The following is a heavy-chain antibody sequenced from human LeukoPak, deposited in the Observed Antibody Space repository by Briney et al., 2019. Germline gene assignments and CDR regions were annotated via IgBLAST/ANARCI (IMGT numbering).Heavy chain of an antibody. V-gene: IGHV1-46*01. Sequence: ASVTVSCMAPGYTFTSYYMHWVRQAPGQGLEWMGIINPSCGSTSYAQKFQGRVTMTRDTSTSTVYMELSSLRSEDTAVYYCARDYDSSNGYWGQGTLVTVSS. CDR1: GYTFTSYY. CDR2: INPSCGST. CDR3: ARDYDSSNGY. J-gene: IGHJ4*02. D-gene: IGHD3-22*01.